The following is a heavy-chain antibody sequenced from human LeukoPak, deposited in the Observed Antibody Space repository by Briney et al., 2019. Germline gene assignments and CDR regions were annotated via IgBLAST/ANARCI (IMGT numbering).Heavy chain of an antibody. CDR2: IRYDGSNK. V-gene: IGHV3-30*02. CDR1: GFTFSTYG. D-gene: IGHD2-2*01. J-gene: IGHJ4*02. CDR3: ARDSCSSTSCHLFDY. Sequence: QPGGSLRLSCAASGFTFSTYGMNWVRQAPGKGLDWVAFIRYDGSNKYYADSVKGRFTISRDNSKNTLYLQMNSLRAEDTAVYYCARDSCSSTSCHLFDYWGQGTLVTVSS.